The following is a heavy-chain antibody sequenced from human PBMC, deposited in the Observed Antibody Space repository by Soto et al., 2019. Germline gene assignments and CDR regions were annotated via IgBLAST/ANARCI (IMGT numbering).Heavy chain of an antibody. CDR1: GGSFSGYY. J-gene: IGHJ4*02. V-gene: IGHV4-34*01. CDR2: INHSGST. Sequence: PSETLSLTCAVYGGSFSGYYWSWIRQPPGKGLEWIGEINHSGSTNYNPSLKSRVTISVDTSKNQFSLKLSSVTAADTAVYYCARFGPTSTRPFWGQGTLVTVSS. D-gene: IGHD3-10*01. CDR3: ARFGPTSTRPF.